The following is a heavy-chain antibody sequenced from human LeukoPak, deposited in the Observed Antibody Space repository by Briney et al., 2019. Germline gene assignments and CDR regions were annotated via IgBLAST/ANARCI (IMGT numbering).Heavy chain of an antibody. CDR3: AREGAYGSGSYLLGWFDP. V-gene: IGHV1-2*02. CDR2: INPNSGGT. CDR1: GYTFTGYY. D-gene: IGHD3-10*01. J-gene: IGHJ5*02. Sequence: ASVKVSCKASGYTFTGYYMHWVRQAPGQGLEWMGWINPNSGGTNYAQKFQGRVTMTRDTSISTAYMELRSLRSDDTAAYYCAREGAYGSGSYLLGWFDPWGQGTLVTVSS.